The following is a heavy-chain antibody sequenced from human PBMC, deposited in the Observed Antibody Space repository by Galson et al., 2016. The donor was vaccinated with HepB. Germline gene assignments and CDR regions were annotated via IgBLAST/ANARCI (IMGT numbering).Heavy chain of an antibody. CDR1: GYNFPTYW. V-gene: IGHV5-51*01. Sequence: QSGAEVKKPGESLKISCQASGYNFPTYWIGWVRQMPGKGLEWMGIIYPGDSNTRYSPSFQGQVTISADTSTSTAYLQWSSLKASDTAIYYCARLQLYSSSAKANYWGQGTLVTVS. CDR2: IYPGDSNT. D-gene: IGHD6-6*01. J-gene: IGHJ4*02. CDR3: ARLQLYSSSAKANY.